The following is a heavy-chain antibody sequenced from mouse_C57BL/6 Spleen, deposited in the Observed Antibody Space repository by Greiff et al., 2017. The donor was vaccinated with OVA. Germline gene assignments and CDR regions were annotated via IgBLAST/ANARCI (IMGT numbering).Heavy chain of an antibody. J-gene: IGHJ4*01. CDR2: IRSKSSNYAT. CDR1: GFTFNTYA. V-gene: IGHV10-3*01. CDR3: VRDGYLNAMDY. D-gene: IGHD2-3*01. Sequence: EVQGVESGGGLVQPKGSLKLSCAASGFTFNTYAMHWVRQAPGKGLEWVARIRSKSSNYATYYADSVKDSFTISRDDSQSRLNQQMNNLKTEETAMYYCVRDGYLNAMDYWGQGTSVTVSS.